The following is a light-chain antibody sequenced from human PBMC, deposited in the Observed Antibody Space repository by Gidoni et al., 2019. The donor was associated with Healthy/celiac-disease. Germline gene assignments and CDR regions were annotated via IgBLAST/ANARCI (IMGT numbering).Light chain of an antibody. Sequence: EIVMTQSPATLSVSPGESATLSCRDSQSGSSNLAWYQQKPGQAPRLLIYGASTRATGIPARFSGRGSGTEFTLNISSLQAEDVAVYYCQQYNNWPQITFGQGTRLEIK. V-gene: IGKV3-15*01. CDR2: GAS. J-gene: IGKJ5*01. CDR3: QQYNNWPQIT. CDR1: QSGSSN.